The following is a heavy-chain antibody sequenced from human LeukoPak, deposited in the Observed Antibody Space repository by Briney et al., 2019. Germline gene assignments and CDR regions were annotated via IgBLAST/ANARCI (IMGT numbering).Heavy chain of an antibody. CDR3: ARASTLRTGDAH. Sequence: GGSLRLSCAASGFTISSNYMSWVRQAPGKGLEWISVIYTGGSTSYADSVKGRFTISRDSSTNTLFLQMNSLRTEDTAVYYCARASTLRTGDAHWGQGTLVTVSS. J-gene: IGHJ4*02. CDR1: GFTISSNY. D-gene: IGHD7-27*01. V-gene: IGHV3-66*01. CDR2: IYTGGST.